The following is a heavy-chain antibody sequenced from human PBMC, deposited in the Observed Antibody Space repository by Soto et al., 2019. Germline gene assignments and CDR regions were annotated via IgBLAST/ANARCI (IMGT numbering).Heavy chain of an antibody. Sequence: SETLSLTCTVSGGSISSSSYYWGWIRQPPGKGLEWIGSIYYSGSTYYNPSLKSRVTISVDTSKNQFSLKLSPVTAADTAVYYCARMDIVVVPARYGGFDYWGQGTLVTVSS. V-gene: IGHV4-39*01. D-gene: IGHD2-2*03. CDR3: ARMDIVVVPARYGGFDY. CDR2: IYYSGST. CDR1: GGSISSSSYY. J-gene: IGHJ4*02.